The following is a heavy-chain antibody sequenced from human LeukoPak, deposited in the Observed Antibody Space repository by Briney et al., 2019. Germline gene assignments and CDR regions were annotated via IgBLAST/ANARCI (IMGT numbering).Heavy chain of an antibody. J-gene: IGHJ4*01. D-gene: IGHD1-26*01. Sequence: QPGGSVKLFCAASGFTFSRYWMHWVRQAPGKGLVWVSRINSDGSDISYADSVKGRFTISRDNAKNTVYLQMNSLRAEDTAVYYCARGSLGDGSLLIDYWGEGTLTSVSS. V-gene: IGHV3-74*01. CDR3: ARGSLGDGSLLIDY. CDR1: GFTFSRYW. CDR2: INSDGSDI.